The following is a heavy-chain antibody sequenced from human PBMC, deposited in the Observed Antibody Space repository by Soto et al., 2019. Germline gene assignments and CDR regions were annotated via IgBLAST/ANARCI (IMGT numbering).Heavy chain of an antibody. CDR2: ISGDGSST. D-gene: IGHD1-7*01. CDR3: ARSLPGTYGAFDI. J-gene: IGHJ3*02. CDR1: EFTFRSYW. V-gene: IGHV3-74*01. Sequence: EVQLVDSGGGLVQPGGSLRLSCAASEFTFRSYWMHWVRQSPGKGLVWVSRISGDGSSTNYADSVKGRFTISRDNAKNTVYLQIDSLRDEDTAVYYCARSLPGTYGAFDIWGQGTMVTVSS.